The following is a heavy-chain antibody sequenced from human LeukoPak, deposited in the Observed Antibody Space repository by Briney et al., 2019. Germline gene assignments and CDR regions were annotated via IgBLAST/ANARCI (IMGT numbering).Heavy chain of an antibody. Sequence: SETLSLTXAVYGGSFCGYYWSWIRQPPGKGLEWIGEINHSGSTNYNPSLKGRVTISVDTSKNQFSLKLSSVTAADTAVYYCARTSIYYDSSGYRSWGQGTLVTVSS. CDR1: GGSFCGYY. CDR2: INHSGST. D-gene: IGHD3-22*01. V-gene: IGHV4-34*01. J-gene: IGHJ5*02. CDR3: ARTSIYYDSSGYRS.